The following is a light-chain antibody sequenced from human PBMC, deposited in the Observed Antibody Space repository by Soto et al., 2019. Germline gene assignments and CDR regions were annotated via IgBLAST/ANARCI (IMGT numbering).Light chain of an antibody. V-gene: IGKV1-39*01. CDR2: AAS. Sequence: DIQMTQSPSSLSASVGDSVTITCRASHTINSYLIWYQQKPGRTPKLLIYAASSLQGGVPSRFSGSGSGTDFTLTISSLQPEDFATYYCHQSYSMPNTFGQGTKLEIK. CDR3: HQSYSMPNT. CDR1: HTINSY. J-gene: IGKJ2*01.